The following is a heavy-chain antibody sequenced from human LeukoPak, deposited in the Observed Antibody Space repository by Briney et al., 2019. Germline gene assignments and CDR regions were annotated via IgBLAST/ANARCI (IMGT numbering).Heavy chain of an antibody. V-gene: IGHV1-18*04. J-gene: IGHJ4*02. CDR3: ARDPSNSSGRYILFDY. Sequence: GASVKVSCKASGYTFNSHGISWVRQAPGQGLEWMGWISAYNGDTNYAQDLQGRVTMTTDTSTSTAYMELRSLRSDDTAVYYCARDPSNSSGRYILFDYWGQGTLVTVSS. CDR2: ISAYNGDT. D-gene: IGHD6-19*01. CDR1: GYTFNSHG.